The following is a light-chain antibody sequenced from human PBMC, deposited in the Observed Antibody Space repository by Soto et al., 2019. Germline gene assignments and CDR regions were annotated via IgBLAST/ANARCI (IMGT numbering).Light chain of an antibody. CDR2: DAS. V-gene: IGKV3-11*01. CDR1: QSIGSS. CDR3: QQRNHWPIT. J-gene: IGKJ5*01. Sequence: EIVLTQSPATLSLSPGERATLSCRASQSIGSSLAWYHQKPGQAPRLLIYDASNRATGIPARFSGSGSGTDFTLTISSLEPEDFAVYYCQQRNHWPITFGQGTRLEIK.